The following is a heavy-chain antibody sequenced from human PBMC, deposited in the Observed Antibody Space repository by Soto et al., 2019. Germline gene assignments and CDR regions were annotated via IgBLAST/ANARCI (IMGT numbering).Heavy chain of an antibody. CDR2: VYFVGNS. CDR3: ARALPYDFWSGYYATYFDY. Sequence: PSETLSLTCTVSGDSISSASYFWGWIRQPPGKGLEWIGSVYFVGNSYYNPSLKSRVTISVDTSKNQFSLKLSSVTAADTAVYYCARALPYDFWSGYYATYFDYWGQGTLVTVSS. V-gene: IGHV4-39*07. J-gene: IGHJ4*02. CDR1: GDSISSASYF. D-gene: IGHD3-3*01.